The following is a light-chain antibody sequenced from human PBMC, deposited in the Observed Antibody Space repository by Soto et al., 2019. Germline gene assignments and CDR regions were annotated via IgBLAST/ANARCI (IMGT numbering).Light chain of an antibody. V-gene: IGKV1-12*01. Sequence: DIQMTQSPSFVSASVGDRVTITCRASQDISIALAWFQQKPGEAPRLLIYTASSLHSGVPSRFSGSGSGTDFTLTISSLQPEDFATYYCQQGNSSPLTFGGGTKVEMK. J-gene: IGKJ4*01. CDR3: QQGNSSPLT. CDR2: TAS. CDR1: QDISIA.